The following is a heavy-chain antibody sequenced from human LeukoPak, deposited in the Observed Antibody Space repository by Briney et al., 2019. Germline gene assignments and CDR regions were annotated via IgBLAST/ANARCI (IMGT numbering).Heavy chain of an antibody. CDR1: GYSFTSYW. J-gene: IGHJ4*02. CDR2: IYPGYSGT. V-gene: IGHV5-51*01. Sequence: GESLKISCKGSGYSFTSYWIGWVRQMPGKGLEWMGIIYPGYSGTIYSPSFQGQVTISADKSISTAYLQWSSLKASDTAMYYCARQPIIVGATETNFDYWGQGTLVTVSS. CDR3: ARQPIIVGATETNFDY. D-gene: IGHD1-26*01.